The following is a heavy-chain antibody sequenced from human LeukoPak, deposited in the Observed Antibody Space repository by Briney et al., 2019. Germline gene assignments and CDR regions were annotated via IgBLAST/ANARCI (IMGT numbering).Heavy chain of an antibody. Sequence: SETLTLTCTVSGGSISSYYWSWIRQPPGKGLEWIGYIYYSGSTNYNPSLKSRVTISVDTSKNQFSLKLSSVTAADTAVYYCARVTIVGATDLDYWGQGTLLTVSS. D-gene: IGHD1-26*01. CDR3: ARVTIVGATDLDY. CDR2: IYYSGST. V-gene: IGHV4-59*01. CDR1: GGSISSYY. J-gene: IGHJ4*02.